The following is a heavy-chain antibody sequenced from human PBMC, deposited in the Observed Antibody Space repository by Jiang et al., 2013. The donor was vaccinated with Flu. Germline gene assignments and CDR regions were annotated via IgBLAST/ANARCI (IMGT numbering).Heavy chain of an antibody. Sequence: GSGLVKPSETLSLTCTVSGGSISGYYWSWIRQPPGKGLEWIGYIYYNGGTNYNPSLKSRVGISVDTSKNQFSLNLSSVTAADTAVYYCARDSRRDGYNTQYYFDYWGQGTLVTVSS. V-gene: IGHV4-59*01. CDR2: IYYNGGT. D-gene: IGHD5-24*01. CDR3: ARDSRRDGYNTQYYFDY. CDR1: GGSISGYY. J-gene: IGHJ4*02.